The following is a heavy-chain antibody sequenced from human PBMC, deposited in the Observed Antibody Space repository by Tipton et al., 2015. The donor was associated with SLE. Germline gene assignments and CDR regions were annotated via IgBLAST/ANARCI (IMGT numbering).Heavy chain of an antibody. Sequence: GSLRLSCATSGFDFNFHSMNWVRQAPGKGLEWVSSVSSGSTYISYADSVKCRFNISRDKAKNTLYLQMNSLITEYTAVYYCARAGASLCYGSGVTCYLDYWGQGTLVTVSS. CDR1: GFDFNFHS. J-gene: IGHJ4*02. D-gene: IGHD3-10*01. V-gene: IGHV3-21*01. CDR2: VSSGSTYI. CDR3: ARAGASLCYGSGVTCYLDY.